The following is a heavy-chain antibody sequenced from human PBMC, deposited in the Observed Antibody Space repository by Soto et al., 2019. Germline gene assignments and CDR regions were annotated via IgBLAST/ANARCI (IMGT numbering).Heavy chain of an antibody. CDR2: ISYDGSNK. D-gene: IGHD6-13*01. CDR3: AKELGAVLPGY. V-gene: IGHV3-30*18. J-gene: IGHJ4*02. CDR1: GFTFSSYG. Sequence: GGSLRLSCAASGFTFSSYGMHWVRQAPGKGLGWVAVISYDGSNKYYADSVKGRFTISRDNSKNTLYLQTNSLRAEDTAVYYCAKELGAVLPGYWGQGTLVTVSS.